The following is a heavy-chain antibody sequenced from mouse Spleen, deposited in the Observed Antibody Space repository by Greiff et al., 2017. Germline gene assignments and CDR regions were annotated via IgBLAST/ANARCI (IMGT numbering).Heavy chain of an antibody. Sequence: VKLLESGPGLVQPSQSLSITCTVSGFSFTSYGVHWVRQSPGKGLEWLGVIWSGGSTDYNAAFISRLSISKDNSKSQVFFKMNSLQADDTAIYYCARGPHYSTFGFAYWGQGTLVTVSA. CDR1: GFSFTSYG. J-gene: IGHJ3*01. CDR3: ARGPHYSTFGFAY. D-gene: IGHD1-2*01. CDR2: IWSGGST. V-gene: IGHV2-2*01.